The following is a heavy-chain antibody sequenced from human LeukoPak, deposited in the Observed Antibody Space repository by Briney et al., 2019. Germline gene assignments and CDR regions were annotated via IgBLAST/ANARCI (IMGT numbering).Heavy chain of an antibody. V-gene: IGHV4-39*07. CDR1: SGSILTSDYY. J-gene: IGHJ4*02. CDR3: AREPKIFVFFIID. D-gene: IGHD3-3*01. CDR2: IYYSGST. Sequence: SETLSLTCSVPSGSILTSDYYSGWMRQPPGRGLEWIGSIYYSGSTYYNPSLKSLVTISVNTSKNQFSLKLSSVTAADMAVYYCAREPKIFVFFIIDWGQGTLVTVSS.